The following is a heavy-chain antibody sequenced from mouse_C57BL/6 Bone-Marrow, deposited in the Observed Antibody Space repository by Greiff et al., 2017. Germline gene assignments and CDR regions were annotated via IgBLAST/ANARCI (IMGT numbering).Heavy chain of an antibody. J-gene: IGHJ2*01. CDR3: ARDYGSSY. CDR2: INPSTGGT. V-gene: IGHV1-42*01. CDR1: GYSFTGYY. D-gene: IGHD1-1*01. Sequence: EVQLQQSGPELVKPGASVKISCKASGYSFTGYYMNWVKQSPEKSLEWIGEINPSTGGTTYNQKFKAKATLSVDKSSSTAYMQLKNLTSEDAAVYYCARDYGSSYWGQGTTLTVSS.